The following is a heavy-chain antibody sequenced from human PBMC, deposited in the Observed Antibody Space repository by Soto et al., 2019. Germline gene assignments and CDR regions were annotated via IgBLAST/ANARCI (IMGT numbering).Heavy chain of an antibody. CDR3: ARGAYDSSGYPDFDY. Sequence: GGSLRLSCAASGFTFSDYYMSWIRQAPGKGLEWVSYISSSSSYTNYADSVKGRFTISRDNAKNSLYLQMNSLRAEDTAVYYCARGAYDSSGYPDFDYWGQGTLVTVSS. V-gene: IGHV3-11*05. J-gene: IGHJ4*02. CDR2: ISSSSSYT. D-gene: IGHD3-22*01. CDR1: GFTFSDYY.